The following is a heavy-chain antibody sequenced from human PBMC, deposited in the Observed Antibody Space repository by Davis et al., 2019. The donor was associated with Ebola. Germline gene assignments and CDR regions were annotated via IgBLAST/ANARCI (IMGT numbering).Heavy chain of an antibody. CDR3: VKDMIDEGLTSPHPDFQH. Sequence: GGSLRLSCVASGFSFYNYAMSWVRQAPGKGLEWVSAITSSGGSTYYADSVRGRFTISRDNSKNTLYLQINSLRAEDTAMFYCVKDMIDEGLTSPHPDFQHWGQGTLVTVSS. CDR1: GFSFYNYA. J-gene: IGHJ1*01. V-gene: IGHV3-23*01. CDR2: ITSSGGST. D-gene: IGHD3-22*01.